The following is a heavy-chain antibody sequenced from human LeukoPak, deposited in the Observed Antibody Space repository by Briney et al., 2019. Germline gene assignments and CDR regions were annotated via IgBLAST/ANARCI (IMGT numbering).Heavy chain of an antibody. D-gene: IGHD6-19*01. V-gene: IGHV3-9*01. J-gene: IGHJ4*02. CDR3: AKDSLVIAVAAHYFDY. CDR1: GFTFDDYA. Sequence: QAGGSLRLSCAASGFTFDDYAMHWVRQAPGKGLEWVSGISWNSDRIDYADSVKGRFTISRDNAKNSLYLQMNSLRAEDTALYYCAKDSLVIAVAAHYFDYWGQGTLVTVSS. CDR2: ISWNSDRI.